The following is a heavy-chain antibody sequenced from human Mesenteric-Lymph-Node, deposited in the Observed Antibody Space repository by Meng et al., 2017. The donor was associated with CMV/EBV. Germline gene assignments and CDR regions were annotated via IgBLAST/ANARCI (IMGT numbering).Heavy chain of an antibody. CDR3: ALGSTSCYRADCYGMDV. V-gene: IGHV3-74*01. CDR2: INSDGSST. CDR1: GFTFSSYW. J-gene: IGHJ6*02. D-gene: IGHD2-2*02. Sequence: GESLKISCAASGFTFSSYWMHWVRQAPGKGLVWVSRINSDGSSTSYADSVKGRFTICRDNAKNTLYLQMNSLRAEDTAVYYCALGSTSCYRADCYGMDVWGQGTTVTVSS.